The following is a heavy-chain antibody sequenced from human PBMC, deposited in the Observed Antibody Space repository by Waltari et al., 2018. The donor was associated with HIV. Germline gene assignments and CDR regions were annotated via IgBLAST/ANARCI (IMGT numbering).Heavy chain of an antibody. Sequence: EVQLMESGGGLVQSGGSLRLSCAASGFPFTHYWLGWVRQTPGKGLEWVAYIKDDGSEKYYMGAVKGRFTISRDNAKNSMFLQMNSLRAEDTAVYYCARIGTFPHNYAIDFWGQGTTVTVSS. CDR3: ARIGTFPHNYAIDF. D-gene: IGHD1-26*01. J-gene: IGHJ6*02. CDR1: GFPFTHYW. CDR2: IKDDGSEK. V-gene: IGHV3-7*01.